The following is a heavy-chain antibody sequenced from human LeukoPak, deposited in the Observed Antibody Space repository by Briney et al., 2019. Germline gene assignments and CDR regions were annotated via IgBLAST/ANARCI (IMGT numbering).Heavy chain of an antibody. CDR1: GGTFSSYA. CDR2: IIPIFGTA. J-gene: IGHJ4*02. Sequence: SVKVSCRASGGTFSSYAISWVRQAPGQGLEWMGGIIPIFGTANYAQKFQGRVTITADESTSTAYMELSSLRSEDTAVYYCARDSPRGYYDSSGYYPLIGYWGQGTLVTVSS. CDR3: ARDSPRGYYDSSGYYPLIGY. V-gene: IGHV1-69*13. D-gene: IGHD3-22*01.